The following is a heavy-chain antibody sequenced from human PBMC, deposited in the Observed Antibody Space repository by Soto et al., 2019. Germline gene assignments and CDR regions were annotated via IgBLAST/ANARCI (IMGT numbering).Heavy chain of an antibody. CDR2: IIPIFGTA. CDR1: GGTFSSYA. D-gene: IGHD1-1*01. Sequence: SVKVSCKASGGTFSSYAISWVRQAPGQGLEWMGGIIPIFGTANYAQKFQGRVTITADESTSTAYMELSRLRSDDTAVYYCARDGISLTGTGKVQDLDYWGQGTLVTVSS. J-gene: IGHJ4*02. V-gene: IGHV1-69*13. CDR3: ARDGISLTGTGKVQDLDY.